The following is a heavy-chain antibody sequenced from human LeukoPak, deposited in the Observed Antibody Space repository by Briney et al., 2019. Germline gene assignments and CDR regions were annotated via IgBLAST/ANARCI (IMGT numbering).Heavy chain of an antibody. D-gene: IGHD3-22*01. V-gene: IGHV4-38-2*01. J-gene: IGHJ3*01. CDR2: IYHSGSI. Sequence: SETLSLTCAVSGYSISSGYYWGWIRQSPGKGLEWIATIYHSGSIYYNPSLKSRVTLSVDTSKNQFSLRLNSVTAADTALYYCARMGVSYYYDSSTYYPTAFDVWGQGTMVSVSS. CDR1: GYSISSGYY. CDR3: ARMGVSYYYDSSTYYPTAFDV.